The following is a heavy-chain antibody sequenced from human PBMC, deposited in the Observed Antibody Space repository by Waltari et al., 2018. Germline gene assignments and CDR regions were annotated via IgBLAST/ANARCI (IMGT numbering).Heavy chain of an antibody. Sequence: QVQLQESGPGLVKPSETLSLTCAVSGYSISSGYYWGWLRQPPGKGLEWIGSIYHSGSTYYNPSLKSRVTISVDTSKNQFSLKLSSVTAADTAVYYCASPIFGVVNTGGPFDYWGQGTLVTVSS. D-gene: IGHD3-3*01. J-gene: IGHJ4*02. CDR1: GYSISSGYY. CDR2: IYHSGST. CDR3: ASPIFGVVNTGGPFDY. V-gene: IGHV4-38-2*01.